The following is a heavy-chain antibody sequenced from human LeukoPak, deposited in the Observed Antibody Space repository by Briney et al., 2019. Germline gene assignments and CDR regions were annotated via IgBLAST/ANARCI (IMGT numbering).Heavy chain of an antibody. CDR2: VSSSGSTI. CDR3: ARDREVVTFYYYYHYMDV. V-gene: IGHV3-48*04. Sequence: PGGSLRLSCAASGFTFSSYSMNWVRQAPRKGLEWVSYVSSSGSTIYYADSVKGRFTISRDNAKNSLYLQMNSLRAEDTAVYYCARDREVVTFYYYYHYMDVWGKGTTVTVSS. CDR1: GFTFSSYS. D-gene: IGHD4-23*01. J-gene: IGHJ6*03.